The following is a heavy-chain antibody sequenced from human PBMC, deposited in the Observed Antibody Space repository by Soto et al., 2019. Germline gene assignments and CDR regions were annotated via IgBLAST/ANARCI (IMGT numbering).Heavy chain of an antibody. CDR2: ISYDGNSQ. D-gene: IGHD3-10*01. CDR1: GFTLSSYS. Sequence: QGQLVESGGGVVQPGTSLRLSCVASGFTLSSYSIHWVRQAPGKGLDWVAVISYDGNSQFYGDSVKGRFIVSRDNSRNTLYLQLNNLQAEDTAVYYCAKVSRPSRVSTPDFDYWGQGTLVTVSS. V-gene: IGHV3-30-3*01. J-gene: IGHJ4*02. CDR3: AKVSRPSRVSTPDFDY.